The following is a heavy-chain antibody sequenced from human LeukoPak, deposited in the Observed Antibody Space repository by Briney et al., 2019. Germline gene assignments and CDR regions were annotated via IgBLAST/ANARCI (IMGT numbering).Heavy chain of an antibody. V-gene: IGHV4-39*01. D-gene: IGHD3-22*01. Sequence: SQTLSLTCTVSGGSISSSSYYWDWIRQPPGKGLEWIGSLYYSGSTYYNPSLKSRVTISVDTSKNQFSLKLSSVTAADTAVFYCARRSYYDSSAIFDYWGQGTLVTVSS. CDR1: GGSISSSSYY. CDR3: ARRSYYDSSAIFDY. J-gene: IGHJ4*02. CDR2: LYYSGST.